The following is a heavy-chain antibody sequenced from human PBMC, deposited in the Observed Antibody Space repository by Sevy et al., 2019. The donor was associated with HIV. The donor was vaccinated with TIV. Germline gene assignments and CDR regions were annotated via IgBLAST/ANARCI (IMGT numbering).Heavy chain of an antibody. CDR2: IYYNGHI. V-gene: IGHV4-59*08. D-gene: IGHD1-26*01. CDR3: AGENAWGRGYS. CDR1: GGSITSLY. J-gene: IGHJ4*02. Sequence: SGTLSLTCIVSGGSITSLYWNWIRQPPGKGLEWIANIYYNGHINYNPSLKSRVTLSLDTSKNQFSLRLSSVTAADTAMYYCAGENAWGRGYSWGQGTLVTVSS.